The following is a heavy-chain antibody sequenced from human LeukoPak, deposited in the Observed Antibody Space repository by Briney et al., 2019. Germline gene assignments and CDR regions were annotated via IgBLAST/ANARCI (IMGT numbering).Heavy chain of an antibody. CDR2: IRYDGSNK. J-gene: IGHJ4*02. CDR3: AKDRVGYCSSTACLAIFAH. CDR1: GFTFSNYG. D-gene: IGHD2-8*01. Sequence: GGSLRLSCAASGFTFSNYGMNWVRQAPGKGLEWVAFIRYDGSNKYYADSLKGRFTISRDNSKNTLYLQMNSLGAEDTAVYYCAKDRVGYCSSTACLAIFAHWGQGTLVTVSS. V-gene: IGHV3-30*02.